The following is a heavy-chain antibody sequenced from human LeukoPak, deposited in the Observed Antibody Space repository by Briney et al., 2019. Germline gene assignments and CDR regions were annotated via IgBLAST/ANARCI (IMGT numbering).Heavy chain of an antibody. CDR3: ASSHSSSWYLDY. CDR2: IYYSGST. V-gene: IGHV4-39*01. Sequence: SETLSLTCTVSDGSISNSIYYWGWIRQPPGKGLEWIGTIYYSGSTYYNPSLQSRVTISVDTSKNQFSLKLSSVTAADTAVYYCASSHSSSWYLDYWGQGTLVTVSS. J-gene: IGHJ4*02. D-gene: IGHD6-13*01. CDR1: DGSISNSIYY.